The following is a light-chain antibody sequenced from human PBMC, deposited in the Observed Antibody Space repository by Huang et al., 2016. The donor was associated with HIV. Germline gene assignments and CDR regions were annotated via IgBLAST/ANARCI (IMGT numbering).Light chain of an antibody. CDR2: DAS. CDR3: QQRSNWPPT. V-gene: IGKV3-11*01. Sequence: EIVLTQSPATLSLSPGERATLSCRASQSVSSYLAWYQQKPGQAPRLLIYDASNSATGIPARFSGSGSGTDFTLTISRLEPEDFAAYYCQQRSNWPPTFGGGTKVEIK. J-gene: IGKJ4*01. CDR1: QSVSSY.